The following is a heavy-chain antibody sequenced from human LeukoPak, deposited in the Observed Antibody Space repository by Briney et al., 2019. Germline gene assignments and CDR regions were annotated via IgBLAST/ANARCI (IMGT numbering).Heavy chain of an antibody. V-gene: IGHV3-21*01. CDR2: ISSSSSYI. D-gene: IGHD4-17*01. CDR3: ARGHTVTSYFDY. CDR1: GFTLSSYS. Sequence: PGGSLRLSCAASGFTLSSYSMNCVRQAPGKGLEWVSSISSSSSYIYYADSVKGRFTISRDNAKNSLYLQMNNLRAEDTAVYYCARGHTVTSYFDYWGQGTLVTVSS. J-gene: IGHJ4*02.